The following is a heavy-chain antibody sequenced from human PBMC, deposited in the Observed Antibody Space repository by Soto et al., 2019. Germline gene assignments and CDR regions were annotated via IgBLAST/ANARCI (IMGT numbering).Heavy chain of an antibody. Sequence: GGSMRVSCAASGFSFTSYAMSWVRQAPGKGLEWVSTISGSGARTFYADSVKGRFTISRDNSKNTLYLQMNSLRAEDTAVYYCTKTLEVTMIVVVLLESAFDIWGQGTMVTVSS. CDR1: GFSFTSYA. CDR3: TKTLEVTMIVVVLLESAFDI. CDR2: ISGSGART. D-gene: IGHD3-22*01. J-gene: IGHJ3*02. V-gene: IGHV3-23*01.